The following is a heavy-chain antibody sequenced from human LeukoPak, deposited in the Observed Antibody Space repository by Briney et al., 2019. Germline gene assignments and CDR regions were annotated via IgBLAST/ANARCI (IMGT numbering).Heavy chain of an antibody. Sequence: QTGGSLRLSCAASGFTFSSYAMHWVRQAPGKGLEWVAVISYDGSNKYYADSVKGRFSISRDNSKNTLYLQMNSLRAEDTAVYYCARARVKYCSGGSCYIDYWGQGTLVTVSS. CDR3: ARARVKYCSGGSCYIDY. V-gene: IGHV3-30-3*01. CDR1: GFTFSSYA. CDR2: ISYDGSNK. D-gene: IGHD2-15*01. J-gene: IGHJ4*02.